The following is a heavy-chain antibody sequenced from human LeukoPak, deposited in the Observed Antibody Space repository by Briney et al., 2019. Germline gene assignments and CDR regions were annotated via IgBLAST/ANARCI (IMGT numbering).Heavy chain of an antibody. Sequence: SETLSLTCTVSGYSISSGYYWSWIRQPAGKGLEWIGRIYTSGSTNYNPSLKSRVTISVDTSKNQFSLKLSSVTAADTAVYYCARVRYSSSSPFDYWGQGTLVTVSS. J-gene: IGHJ4*02. CDR1: GYSISSGYY. CDR2: IYTSGST. V-gene: IGHV4-61*02. D-gene: IGHD6-6*01. CDR3: ARVRYSSSSPFDY.